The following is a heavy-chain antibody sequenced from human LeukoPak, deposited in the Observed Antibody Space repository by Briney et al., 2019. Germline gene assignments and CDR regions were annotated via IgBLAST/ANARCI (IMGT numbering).Heavy chain of an antibody. D-gene: IGHD6-13*01. J-gene: IGHJ4*02. Sequence: ASVKVSCKASGYTFTGYFIHWLRQAPGQGLEWMGWINPNSGGTNYEQKFQGRVTMTRDTSMSTAYMELSSLRSDDTAVYYCARDRYTSSWTTAFDYWGQGTLVTVSS. CDR1: GYTFTGYF. CDR3: ARDRYTSSWTTAFDY. V-gene: IGHV1-2*02. CDR2: INPNSGGT.